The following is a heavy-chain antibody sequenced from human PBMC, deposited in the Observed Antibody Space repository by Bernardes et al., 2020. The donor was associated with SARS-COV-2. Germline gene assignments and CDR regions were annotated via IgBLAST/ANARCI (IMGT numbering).Heavy chain of an antibody. D-gene: IGHD3-3*01. Sequence: SETLSLTCTVSGGSISSSSYYWGWIRQPPGKGLEWIGSIYYSGSTYYNPSLKSRVTISVDTSKNQFSLKLSSVTAADTAVYYCASFPFLEWFPLDYWGQGTLVTVSS. CDR3: ASFPFLEWFPLDY. CDR2: IYYSGST. V-gene: IGHV4-39*07. CDR1: GGSISSSSYY. J-gene: IGHJ4*02.